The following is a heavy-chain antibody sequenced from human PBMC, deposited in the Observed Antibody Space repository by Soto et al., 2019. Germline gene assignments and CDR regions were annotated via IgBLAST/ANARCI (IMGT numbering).Heavy chain of an antibody. V-gene: IGHV1-69*12. D-gene: IGHD6-19*01. CDR2: IIPIFGTA. Sequence: QVQLVQSGAEVKKPGSSVKVSCKASGGTFSSYAISWVRQAPGQGLEWMGGIIPIFGTANYAQKFQGRVTITADESTSTAYMELSSLRSEDTAVYYCARTFPGSSGWYRGSPPYNWFDPWGQGTLVTVSS. CDR1: GGTFSSYA. CDR3: ARTFPGSSGWYRGSPPYNWFDP. J-gene: IGHJ5*02.